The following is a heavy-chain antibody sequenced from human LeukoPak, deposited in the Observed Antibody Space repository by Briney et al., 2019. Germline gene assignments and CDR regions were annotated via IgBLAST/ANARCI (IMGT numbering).Heavy chain of an antibody. V-gene: IGHV3-30-3*01. CDR2: ISYDGSNK. CDR3: ARWTYYYDSSGYPELDY. CDR1: GCTFSSYA. J-gene: IGHJ4*02. D-gene: IGHD3-22*01. Sequence: GGSLRLSCAASGCTFSSYAMHWVRQAPGKGLEWVAVISYDGSNKYYADSVKSRFTVSRDNSKNTLYLQMNSLRAEDTAVYYCARWTYYYDSSGYPELDYWGQGTLVTVSS.